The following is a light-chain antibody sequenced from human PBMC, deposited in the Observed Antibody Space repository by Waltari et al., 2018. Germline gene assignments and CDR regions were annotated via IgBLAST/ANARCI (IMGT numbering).Light chain of an antibody. CDR2: GVN. V-gene: IGLV2-14*01. CDR1: SSDVGAYNY. J-gene: IGLJ3*02. Sequence: QSALTQPASVSGSPGQSITISCTGTSSDVGAYNYVSWYQQHPDKAPKHIISGVNNRPSGVSNRFSGSKSGNTASLTISGLQAEDEADYYCSSPTSSSTLVFGGGTKLTVL. CDR3: SSPTSSSTLV.